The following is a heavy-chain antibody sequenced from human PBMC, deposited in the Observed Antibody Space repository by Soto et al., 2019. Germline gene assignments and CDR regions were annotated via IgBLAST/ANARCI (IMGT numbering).Heavy chain of an antibody. J-gene: IGHJ4*02. CDR3: ASVIGGDSVYYFDY. CDR1: GVSISSGGYY. CDR2: IYHSGRT. V-gene: IGHV4-31*03. Sequence: PSETLSLTCTVSGVSISSGGYYWGWIRQHPGKGLEWIGNIYHSGRTYYNPSLKSRVIMSVDTSKNHFSLNLNSVTAADTAMYFCASVIGGDSVYYFDYWGQGTPVTVSS. D-gene: IGHD4-17*01.